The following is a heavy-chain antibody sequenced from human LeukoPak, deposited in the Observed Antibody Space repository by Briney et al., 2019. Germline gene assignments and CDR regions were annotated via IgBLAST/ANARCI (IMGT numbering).Heavy chain of an antibody. Sequence: ASVTVSFKASGGTFISYAISWVRQAPGQGLEWMGGIIPIFGTLNYAQKFQGRVTITADESTSTAYMELSSLRSEDTALYYCARGIGDTTMVHDAFDIWGQGTMVTVSS. CDR1: GGTFISYA. V-gene: IGHV1-69*13. D-gene: IGHD5-18*01. CDR3: ARGIGDTTMVHDAFDI. J-gene: IGHJ3*02. CDR2: IIPIFGTL.